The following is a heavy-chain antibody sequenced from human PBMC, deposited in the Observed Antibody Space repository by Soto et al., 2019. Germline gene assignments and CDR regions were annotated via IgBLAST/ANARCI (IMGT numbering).Heavy chain of an antibody. Sequence: EVQLVESGGGLVQPGGSLRLSCAASGFTFSSYEMNWVRQAPGKGLEWVSYISSSGSTIYYADSVKGRFTIPRDNAKNSRYMQMNSLSAEDTAVYYCSRGGQGRYILTGYYPFDPIGQGTLVTVS. D-gene: IGHD3-9*01. J-gene: IGHJ5*02. CDR3: SRGGQGRYILTGYYPFDP. V-gene: IGHV3-48*03. CDR2: ISSSGSTI. CDR1: GFTFSSYE.